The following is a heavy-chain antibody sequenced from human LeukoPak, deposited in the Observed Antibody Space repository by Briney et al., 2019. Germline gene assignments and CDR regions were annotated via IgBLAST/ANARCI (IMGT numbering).Heavy chain of an antibody. CDR3: AKDLGYYGSGSPTPDY. CDR2: INPNSGGT. V-gene: IGHV1-2*02. D-gene: IGHD3-10*01. Sequence: ASVKVSCKASGYTFTGYYMHWVRQAPGQGLEWMGWINPNSGGTNYAQKFQGRVTMTRDTSISTAYMELSRLRSDDTAVYYCAKDLGYYGSGSPTPDYWGQGTLVTVSS. CDR1: GYTFTGYY. J-gene: IGHJ4*02.